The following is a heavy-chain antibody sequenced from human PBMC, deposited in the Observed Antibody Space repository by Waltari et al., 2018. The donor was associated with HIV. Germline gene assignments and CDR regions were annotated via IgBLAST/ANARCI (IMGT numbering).Heavy chain of an antibody. CDR3: ARGESTTWANLDF. D-gene: IGHD1-26*01. CDR2: IRPSNGVT. J-gene: IGHJ4*02. CDR1: GNNFAAYH. Sequence: QERLVQSGAEVKNPGASVKVSCHTSGNNFAAYHIHWVRQAPGEGLEWLGWIRPSNGVTDYAQKFQGWVSLTRDTSTETVYLTLNRLRSEDTAIYYCARGESTTWANLDFWGQGTLVSVSS. V-gene: IGHV1-2*04.